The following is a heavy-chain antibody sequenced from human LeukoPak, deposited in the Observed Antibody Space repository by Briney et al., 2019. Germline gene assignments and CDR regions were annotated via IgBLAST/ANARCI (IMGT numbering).Heavy chain of an antibody. Sequence: SVKVSCKASGGTFSSYAISWVRQAPGQGLEWMGGIIPIFGTANYAQKFQGRVTITADESTSTAYMELSRLRSEDTAVYYCATYGSGSYKIDYWGQGTLVTVSS. CDR2: IIPIFGTA. CDR3: ATYGSGSYKIDY. CDR1: GGTFSSYA. D-gene: IGHD3-10*01. J-gene: IGHJ4*02. V-gene: IGHV1-69*13.